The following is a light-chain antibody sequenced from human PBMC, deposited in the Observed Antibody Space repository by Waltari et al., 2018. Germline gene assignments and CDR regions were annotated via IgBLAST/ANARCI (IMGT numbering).Light chain of an antibody. Sequence: QSALTQPTSVSGSPGQSITISCTGTSRDVGFYNYVSWYQQYPGKVPQLLIYDVRDRPSGVSIRFSGSKSGNTAFLTISGLQADDEADYYCNSYTGSSSWVFGGGTKVTVL. V-gene: IGLV2-14*01. CDR1: SRDVGFYNY. CDR2: DVR. CDR3: NSYTGSSSWV. J-gene: IGLJ3*02.